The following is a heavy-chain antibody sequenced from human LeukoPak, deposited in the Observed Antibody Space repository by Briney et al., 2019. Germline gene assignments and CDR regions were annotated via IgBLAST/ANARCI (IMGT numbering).Heavy chain of an antibody. V-gene: IGHV4-34*01. Sequence: SETLSLTCAVYGGSFSGYYWSWIRQPPGKGLEWIGEINHSGSTNYNPSLKSRVTISVDTSKNQFSLKLSSVTAADTAVYYCARGHFRYFAPKHRNWFDPWGQGTLVTVSS. J-gene: IGHJ5*02. CDR1: GGSFSGYY. CDR3: ARGHFRYFAPKHRNWFDP. D-gene: IGHD3-9*01. CDR2: INHSGST.